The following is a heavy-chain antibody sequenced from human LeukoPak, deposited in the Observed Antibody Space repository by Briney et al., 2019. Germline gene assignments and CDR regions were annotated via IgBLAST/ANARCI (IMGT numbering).Heavy chain of an antibody. CDR2: IPYEGSNK. CDR1: ASTFSSYA. Sequence: PGGSLRLSCAASASTFSSYAMSWVRQAPGKGREWVAVIPYEGSNKYYAGSVKGRFTISRDNSKNTLYLQMNSLRAEDTAVYYCAKAHRGTMVRGVLYYFDYWGQGTLVTVSS. V-gene: IGHV3-30*18. J-gene: IGHJ4*02. D-gene: IGHD3-10*01. CDR3: AKAHRGTMVRGVLYYFDY.